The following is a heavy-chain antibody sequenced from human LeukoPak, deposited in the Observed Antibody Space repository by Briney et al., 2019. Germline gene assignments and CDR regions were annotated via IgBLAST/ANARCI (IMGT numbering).Heavy chain of an antibody. D-gene: IGHD6-13*01. Sequence: GASVSVSCKASGYTFTSDGISWGRQAPGQGVEGMGWISGYNGNTNYAQKLQGRVTMTTDKSRRRAYMELRRLRSDDTAVYYCASPCARSSWIYYYYYMDFWGKGTTVTISS. J-gene: IGHJ6*03. V-gene: IGHV1-18*01. CDR3: ASPCARSSWIYYYYYMDF. CDR2: ISGYNGNT. CDR1: GYTFTSDG.